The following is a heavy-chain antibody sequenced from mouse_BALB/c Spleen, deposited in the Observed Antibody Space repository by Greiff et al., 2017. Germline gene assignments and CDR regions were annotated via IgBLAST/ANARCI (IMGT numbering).Heavy chain of an antibody. Sequence: QVQLQQSGPELVKPGASVKIPCKASGYTFTSYWMHWVKQRPGQGLEWIGNIYPGSGSTNYDEKFKSKATLTVDTSSSTAYMQLSSLTSEDSAVYYCTREGVPWGQGTTLTVSS. V-gene: IGHV1-55*01. CDR3: TREGVP. CDR2: IYPGSGST. J-gene: IGHJ2*01. CDR1: GYTFTSYW.